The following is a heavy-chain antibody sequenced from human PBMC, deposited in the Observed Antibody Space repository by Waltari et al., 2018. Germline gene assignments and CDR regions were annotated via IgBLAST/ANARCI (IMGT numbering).Heavy chain of an antibody. CDR1: VFTFSSYA. J-gene: IGHJ4*02. Sequence: EVQLLESGGGLVQPGGSLRLSCAASVFTFSSYAMSWVRQAAGKGLEWVSVIYSGGSTYYADSVKGRFTISRDNSKNTLYLQMNSLRAEDTAVYYCAKDRNPGYWGQGTLVTVSS. CDR3: AKDRNPGY. V-gene: IGHV3-23*03. CDR2: IYSGGST.